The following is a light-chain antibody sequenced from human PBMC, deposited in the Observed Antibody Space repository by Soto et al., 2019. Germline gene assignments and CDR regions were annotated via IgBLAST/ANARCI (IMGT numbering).Light chain of an antibody. V-gene: IGKV3-20*01. Sequence: EIVLALPPRTMFLSTGERASLSSRASQSVSSSYLAWYQQKPGQAPRLLIYGASSRATGIPDRFSGSGSGTDFTLTISRLEPEDVAVYYCQQYGSSRTFGQGTKV. J-gene: IGKJ1*01. CDR1: QSVSSSY. CDR2: GAS. CDR3: QQYGSSRT.